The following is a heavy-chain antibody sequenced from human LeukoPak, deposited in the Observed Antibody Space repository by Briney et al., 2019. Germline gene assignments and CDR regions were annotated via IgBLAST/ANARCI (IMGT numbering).Heavy chain of an antibody. Sequence: GGSLRLSCAVSGFTLSEHAMSWVRQAPGEGLEWVSGIIDVGDAYYADSVKGRFTISRDSSKNTLYLQMNSLRAEDTATYYCAKDYCRGGNCPLPFFDSWGQGTLVTVSS. CDR2: IIDVGDA. CDR1: GFTLSEHA. CDR3: AKDYCRGGNCPLPFFDS. V-gene: IGHV3-23*01. J-gene: IGHJ4*02. D-gene: IGHD2-15*01.